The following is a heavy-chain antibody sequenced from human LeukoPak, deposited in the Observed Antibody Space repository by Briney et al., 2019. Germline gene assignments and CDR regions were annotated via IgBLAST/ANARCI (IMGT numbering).Heavy chain of an antibody. D-gene: IGHD3-9*01. CDR3: ARDSHDILTGYAP. V-gene: IGHV1-69*05. CDR1: GGTFSSYA. CDR2: IIPIFGTA. Sequence: ASVKVSCKASGGTFSSYAISWVRQAPGQGLEWMGGIIPIFGTANYAQKFQGRVTITTDESTSTAYMELSSLRSEDTAVYYCARDSHDILTGYAPWGQGTLVTVSS. J-gene: IGHJ5*02.